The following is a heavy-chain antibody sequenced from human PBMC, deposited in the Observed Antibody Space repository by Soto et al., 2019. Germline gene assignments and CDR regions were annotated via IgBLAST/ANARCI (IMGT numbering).Heavy chain of an antibody. J-gene: IGHJ5*02. CDR1: GFTFGTFA. Sequence: GGSLRLSCAASGFTFGTFAMSWVRQAPGKGLEWVSFISGSGDRTSYADPVKGRFTISRDTSEDMLYLQMNSLRLEDTAIYYCAKLRYYDFWSGENWFDPWGQGTLVTVSS. D-gene: IGHD3-3*01. CDR2: ISGSGDRT. CDR3: AKLRYYDFWSGENWFDP. V-gene: IGHV3-23*01.